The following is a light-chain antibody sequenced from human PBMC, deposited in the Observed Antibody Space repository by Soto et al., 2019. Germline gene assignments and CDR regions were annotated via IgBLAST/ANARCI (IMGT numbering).Light chain of an antibody. CDR2: GNS. J-gene: IGLJ2*01. Sequence: QSVLTQPHSVSGAPGQRVTISCTGSSSNIGAGYDVHWYQQLPGTAPKLLIYGNSNRPSGVPDRFSGSKSGTSASLAITGLQAEDEADYYCQSYDSSLSGSVFGGGTKQTVL. CDR3: QSYDSSLSGSV. CDR1: SSNIGAGYD. V-gene: IGLV1-40*01.